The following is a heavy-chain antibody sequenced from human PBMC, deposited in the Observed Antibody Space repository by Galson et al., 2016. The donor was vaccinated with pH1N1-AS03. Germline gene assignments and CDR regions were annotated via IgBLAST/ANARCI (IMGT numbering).Heavy chain of an antibody. CDR2: ISTTSSSI. CDR3: ARDGPPQGISVAGSFDF. Sequence: SLRLSCAASGFPFSGYSMNWVRQAPGKGLEWVSFISTTSSSIYYADSVKGRFTISRDKAKNSLFLQMNSLRDEDTAVYYCARDGPPQGISVAGSFDFWGQGTLVTVSS. J-gene: IGHJ4*02. CDR1: GFPFSGYS. D-gene: IGHD6-19*01. V-gene: IGHV3-21*01.